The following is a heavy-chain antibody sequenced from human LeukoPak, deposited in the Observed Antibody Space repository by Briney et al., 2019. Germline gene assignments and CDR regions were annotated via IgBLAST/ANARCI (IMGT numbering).Heavy chain of an antibody. V-gene: IGHV4-4*02. D-gene: IGHD5-18*01. CDR2: IHHSGRI. CDR3: ARDQDTAMAYNWFDP. CDR1: GGSISSNNW. Sequence: SGTLSLTCAVSGGSISSNNWWSWVRQPPGKGLEWIAEIHHSGRINYNPSLKSRVTISVDTSKNQFSLKLSSVTAADTAVYYCARDQDTAMAYNWFDPWGQGTLVTVSS. J-gene: IGHJ5*02.